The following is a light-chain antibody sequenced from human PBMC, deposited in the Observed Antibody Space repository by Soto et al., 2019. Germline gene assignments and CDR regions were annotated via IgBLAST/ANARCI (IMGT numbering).Light chain of an antibody. V-gene: IGKV3-11*01. CDR1: QSVSNY. CDR2: DTF. Sequence: IVLRQSPATLSLSPGARATLSCRAGQSVSNYLAWYQQKPGQAPRLLIYDTFNRDTGIPARFSGSGSGTDFTLTISSLEPEDLAVYFCVQRSTWPWTSGQGTKVEIK. CDR3: VQRSTWPWT. J-gene: IGKJ1*01.